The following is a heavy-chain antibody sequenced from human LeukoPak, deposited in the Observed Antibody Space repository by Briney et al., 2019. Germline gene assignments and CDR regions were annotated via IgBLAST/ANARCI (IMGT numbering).Heavy chain of an antibody. J-gene: IGHJ4*02. CDR2: IKHDGSDK. D-gene: IGHD2-2*01. V-gene: IGHV3-7*01. CDR3: ARILPLRVPAAMGD. CDR1: GFTFSSYW. Sequence: PGGSLRLSCAASGFTFSSYWMTWVSQAPGKGLEWVANIKHDGSDKYFVDSVKGRFTISRDNAKNSLHLQMNSLRAEDTAVYCARILPLRVPAAMGDWGQGTLVTVSS.